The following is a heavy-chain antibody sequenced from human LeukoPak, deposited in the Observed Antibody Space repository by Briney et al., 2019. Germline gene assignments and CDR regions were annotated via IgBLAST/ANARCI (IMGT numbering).Heavy chain of an antibody. Sequence: ASVKVSCKASGYTFTGYYMHWVRQAPGQGLEWMGWINPNSGGTNYAQKFQGRVTMTRDTSISTAYMELSRLRSDDTAVYYCARAARITMVRGVTFPLDYWGQGTLVTVSS. J-gene: IGHJ4*02. CDR1: GYTFTGYY. CDR2: INPNSGGT. CDR3: ARAARITMVRGVTFPLDY. V-gene: IGHV1-2*02. D-gene: IGHD3-10*01.